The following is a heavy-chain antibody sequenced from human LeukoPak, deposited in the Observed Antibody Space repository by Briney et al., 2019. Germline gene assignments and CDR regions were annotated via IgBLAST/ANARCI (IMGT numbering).Heavy chain of an antibody. D-gene: IGHD3-10*01. CDR1: GFTFADYA. Sequence: GGSLRLSCAPSGFTFADYAMHWVRQAPGKGLEWVALISANGERTYYADSVKGRFTISRDNSKDSLYLQMTSLRNEDTALYYCAKASYYYHYFDFWGQGTLVTVSS. J-gene: IGHJ4*02. V-gene: IGHV3-43*02. CDR2: ISANGERT. CDR3: AKASYYYHYFDF.